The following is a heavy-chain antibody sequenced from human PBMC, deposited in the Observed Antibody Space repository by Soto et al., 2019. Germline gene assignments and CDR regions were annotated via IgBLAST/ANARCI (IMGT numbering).Heavy chain of an antibody. CDR2: ISPMFGAA. V-gene: IGHV1-69*19. CDR1: VSTFNTYA. J-gene: IGHJ4*02. Sequence: QVQLVQSGAEMKKPGSSVKVSCQSSVSTFNTYAMNSVRQAPGQGPEWMGDISPMFGAANYATKFQGRVTITADESTSTSYMQLSSLTSEDTALYFCAREVQVHTPAFVYWGQGTPVTVSS. D-gene: IGHD3-10*01. CDR3: AREVQVHTPAFVY.